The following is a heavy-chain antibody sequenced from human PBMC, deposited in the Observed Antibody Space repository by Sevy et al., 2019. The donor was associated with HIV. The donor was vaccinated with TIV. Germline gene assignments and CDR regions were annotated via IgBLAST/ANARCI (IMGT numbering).Heavy chain of an antibody. V-gene: IGHV3-23*01. CDR1: GFTFSSYS. CDR2: ISGSGDNT. CDR3: AKDLCSSGWCTWFDP. J-gene: IGHJ5*02. Sequence: GGSLRLSCAASGFTFSSYSMTWVRQAPGKGLEWVSDISGSGDNTYYEDSVKGRFTISRDNSKNTLYLQMNSLRAEDTAFYYCAKDLCSSGWCTWFDPWGQGTLVTVSS. D-gene: IGHD6-19*01.